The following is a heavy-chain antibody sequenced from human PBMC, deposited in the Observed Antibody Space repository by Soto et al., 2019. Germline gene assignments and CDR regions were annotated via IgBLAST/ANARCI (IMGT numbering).Heavy chain of an antibody. V-gene: IGHV3-30-3*01. CDR2: ISYDGSNK. J-gene: IGHJ4*02. Sequence: GWSLRLSCASSVFTFISYAMHWVRQAPGKGLEWVAVISYDGSNKYYADSVKGRFTISRDNSKNTLYLQMNSLRAEDTAVYYCARSDGLNYWGQGTLVTVSS. CDR1: VFTFISYA. CDR3: ARSDGLNY.